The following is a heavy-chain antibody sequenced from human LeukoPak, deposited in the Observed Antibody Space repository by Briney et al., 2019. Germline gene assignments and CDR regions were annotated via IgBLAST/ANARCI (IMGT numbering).Heavy chain of an antibody. V-gene: IGHV3-74*01. Sequence: GGSLRLSCAASGFTFSNYWMHWVRQAPGKGLVWVSRINSDGINTSYADSVKGRFTISRDNAKNSLYLQMNSLRAEDTAVYYCARDRSPQYCSGGSCYSSLTIWFDPWGQGTLVTVSS. J-gene: IGHJ5*02. CDR1: GFTFSNYW. CDR2: INSDGINT. CDR3: ARDRSPQYCSGGSCYSSLTIWFDP. D-gene: IGHD2-15*01.